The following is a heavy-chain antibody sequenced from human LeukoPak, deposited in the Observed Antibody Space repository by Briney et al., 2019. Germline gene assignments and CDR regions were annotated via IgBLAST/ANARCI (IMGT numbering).Heavy chain of an antibody. CDR2: VHPDSGNT. J-gene: IGHJ5*02. V-gene: IGHV1-8*01. CDR3: ARGPRNDP. D-gene: IGHD1-14*01. Sequence: ASVKVSCKTSGYPFSTWEINWVRQAAGQGLEWLGWVHPDSGNTDYAQKFRGRVTMSRDTSTSTAYMELSGLRLDDTAVYFCARGPRNDPWGQGTLVTVSS. CDR1: GYPFSTWE.